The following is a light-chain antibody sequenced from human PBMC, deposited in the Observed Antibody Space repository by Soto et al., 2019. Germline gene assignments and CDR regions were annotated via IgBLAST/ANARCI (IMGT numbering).Light chain of an antibody. J-gene: IGKJ4*01. Sequence: DIQMTQSPSSLSASVGDRVTITCQASQDISNYLNWYQQKPGKPPKLLIYVASNLETGVPSRFSGSGSATDFTFTITTLLPEDIATYYCQHYDNVPLTFGGGTKVDIK. CDR3: QHYDNVPLT. CDR1: QDISNY. CDR2: VAS. V-gene: IGKV1-33*01.